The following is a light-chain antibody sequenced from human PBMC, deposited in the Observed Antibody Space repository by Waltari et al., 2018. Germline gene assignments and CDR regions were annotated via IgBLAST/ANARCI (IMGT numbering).Light chain of an antibody. CDR3: LQDYNYPRT. Sequence: AIQMTQSPSSLSASVGDRVTIPCRASQAIRNELGWYQQKPGRAPDLLIYAASTLQGGFPSRFSGSGSGTDFTLTISNLQPEGSATYDCLQDYNYPRTFGQGTKVEIK. CDR1: QAIRNE. J-gene: IGKJ1*01. V-gene: IGKV1-6*01. CDR2: AAS.